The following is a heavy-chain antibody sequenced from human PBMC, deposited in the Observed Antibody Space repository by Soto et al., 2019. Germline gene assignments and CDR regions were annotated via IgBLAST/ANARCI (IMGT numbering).Heavy chain of an antibody. CDR3: ARGPSGDKVDY. CDR1: GGSISSAAYC. D-gene: IGHD7-27*01. J-gene: IGHJ4*02. Sequence: SETLSLTCTVSGGSISSAAYCWSWIRQSPDKGLEWIGHIYDGGTTYSSPSLKGRVTISADTSETQFSLKLNSVSAADTAVYYCARGPSGDKVDYWGQGIQVPVSS. CDR2: IYDGGTT. V-gene: IGHV4-30-4*01.